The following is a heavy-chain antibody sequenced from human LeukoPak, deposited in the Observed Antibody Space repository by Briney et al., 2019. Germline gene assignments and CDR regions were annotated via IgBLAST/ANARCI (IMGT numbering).Heavy chain of an antibody. CDR1: GYTFTSYG. D-gene: IGHD3-22*01. Sequence: ASVKVSCKASGYTFTSYGISWVRQAPGQGLEWMGWISAYNGNTNYAQKLQGRVTMTTDTSTSTAYMELRSRRSDDTAVYYCARDGKMRNYDSSGLADYWGQGTLVTVSS. J-gene: IGHJ4*02. CDR3: ARDGKMRNYDSSGLADY. CDR2: ISAYNGNT. V-gene: IGHV1-18*01.